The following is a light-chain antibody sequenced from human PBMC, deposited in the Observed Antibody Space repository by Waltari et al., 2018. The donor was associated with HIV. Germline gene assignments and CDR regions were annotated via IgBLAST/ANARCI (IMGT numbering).Light chain of an antibody. CDR2: WAS. J-gene: IGKJ2*01. Sequence: DIVMTQSPDSLAVSLGERATINSKSSQSVFYSSNNKNYLAWYQRKPGQPPKLLIYWASTRESGVPDRFSGSGSGTDFSLTISSLQAEDVADYYCQQYYSRPPTFGQGTKLEIK. CDR3: QQYYSRPPT. CDR1: QSVFYSSNNKNY. V-gene: IGKV4-1*01.